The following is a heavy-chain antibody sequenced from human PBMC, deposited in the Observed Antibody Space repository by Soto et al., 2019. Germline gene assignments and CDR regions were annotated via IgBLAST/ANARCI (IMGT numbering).Heavy chain of an antibody. Sequence: QLQLQESGPGLVKPSETLSLTCTVSGGSISSRSHYWGWIRQSPGRHLEGIGSSYYRGSTHYNPSLKTRVTISVDTSKNQVSLKVYSVTAADTAVYYCARADGFGVVTPFFEYWGQGSLVTVSS. J-gene: IGHJ4*02. CDR3: ARADGFGVVTPFFEY. V-gene: IGHV4-39*01. CDR2: SYYRGST. CDR1: GGSISSRSHY. D-gene: IGHD3-3*01.